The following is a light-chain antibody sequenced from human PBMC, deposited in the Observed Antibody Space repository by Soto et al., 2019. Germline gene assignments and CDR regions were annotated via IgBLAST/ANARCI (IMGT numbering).Light chain of an antibody. J-gene: IGKJ4*01. V-gene: IGKV3-15*01. Sequence: EIVMTQSPATLSVCPWEIATLSCRASQSVSSNLAWYQQKPGQAPRLLIHGASSRATGVPARFSGSGSGTEFTLTISNLQSGDFAVYYSQQYHDWPLTFGGGTKVDIK. CDR3: QQYHDWPLT. CDR1: QSVSSN. CDR2: GAS.